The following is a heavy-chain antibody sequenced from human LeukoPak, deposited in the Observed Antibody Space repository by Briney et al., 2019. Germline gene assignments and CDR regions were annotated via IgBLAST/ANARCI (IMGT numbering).Heavy chain of an antibody. CDR2: IRTTTPTI. CDR3: ARDHRWGFDY. J-gene: IGHJ4*02. Sequence: GGSLRLSCAASGFTFSSYSMNWVRQAPGKGLEWVAYIRTTTPTIYDADSEKGRFSISRDDAKNSLPLQMNSLRVEDTAIYYCARDHRWGFDYWGQGILVTVSS. D-gene: IGHD4-23*01. CDR1: GFTFSSYS. V-gene: IGHV3-48*01.